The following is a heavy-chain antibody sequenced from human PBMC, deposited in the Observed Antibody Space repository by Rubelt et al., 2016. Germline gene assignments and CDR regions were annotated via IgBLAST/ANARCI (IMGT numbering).Heavy chain of an antibody. CDR2: IYYSGST. CDR1: GGSISSYY. D-gene: IGHD4-17*01. CDR3: ARHIYGDYVLVGY. J-gene: IGHJ4*02. V-gene: IGHV4-59*08. Sequence: QVQLQESGPGLVKPSETLSLTCTVSGGSISSYYWSWIRQPPGKGLEWIGYIYYSGSTNYNPSLKSRVTISVDTSKNQFSLKLSSVTAADTAVYYCARHIYGDYVLVGYWGQGTLVTVSS.